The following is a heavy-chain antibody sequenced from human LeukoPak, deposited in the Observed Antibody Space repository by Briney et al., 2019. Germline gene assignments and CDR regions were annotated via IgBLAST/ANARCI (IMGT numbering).Heavy chain of an antibody. D-gene: IGHD4-23*01. V-gene: IGHV3-30*04. CDR3: ARDGDTVLTRGYYYYMDV. CDR1: GFTFRNYA. J-gene: IGHJ6*03. CDR2: VSYDGSYK. Sequence: GGSLRLSCAASGFTFRNYAIHWVRQAPGKGLEWVAVVSYDGSYKDYADSVKGRFTISRDNSRNTLYLQMNSLRAQDTALYYCARDGDTVLTRGYYYYMDVWGKGTTVTVSS.